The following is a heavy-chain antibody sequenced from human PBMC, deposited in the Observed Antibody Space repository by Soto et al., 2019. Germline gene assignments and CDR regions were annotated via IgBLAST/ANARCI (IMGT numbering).Heavy chain of an antibody. Sequence: RGASLKISCKGSGYSFTSYWLGWVRQMPGKGLEWMGIIYPGDSDTRYSPSFQGQVTISADKSISTAYLQWSSLKASDTAMYYCARHRRSSGPDAFDTWGQGTMVTVSS. J-gene: IGHJ3*02. D-gene: IGHD6-19*01. CDR3: ARHRRSSGPDAFDT. CDR1: GYSFTSYW. CDR2: IYPGDSDT. V-gene: IGHV5-51*01.